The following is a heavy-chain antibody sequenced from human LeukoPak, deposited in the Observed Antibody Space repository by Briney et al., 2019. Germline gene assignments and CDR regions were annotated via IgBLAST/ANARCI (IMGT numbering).Heavy chain of an antibody. D-gene: IGHD6-19*01. Sequence: GGSLRLSCAASGFTFSDYYMSWVRQAPRKGLEWVANIKQDGSEKYYVDSVKGRFTISRDNAKNSLFLQMNSLRAEDTAVYYCARDWSSSGWYNAWGQGTLVTVSS. J-gene: IGHJ5*02. V-gene: IGHV3-7*01. CDR2: IKQDGSEK. CDR1: GFTFSDYY. CDR3: ARDWSSSGWYNA.